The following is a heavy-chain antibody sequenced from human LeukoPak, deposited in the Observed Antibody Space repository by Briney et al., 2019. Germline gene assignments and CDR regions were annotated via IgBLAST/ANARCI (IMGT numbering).Heavy chain of an antibody. D-gene: IGHD3-22*01. CDR2: IYYSGST. J-gene: IGHJ4*02. Sequence: SETLSLTCTVSGASISSYYWSWIRQPPGKGLEWIGYIYYSGSTNYNPSLKSRVTISVDTSKNQFSLKLSSVTAADTAVYYCAREFDSSGYTYWGQGTLVTVSS. CDR3: AREFDSSGYTY. CDR1: GASISSYY. V-gene: IGHV4-59*01.